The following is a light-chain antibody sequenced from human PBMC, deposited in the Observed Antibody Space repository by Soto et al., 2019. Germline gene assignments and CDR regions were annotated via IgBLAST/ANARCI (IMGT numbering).Light chain of an antibody. CDR1: QSINNC. CDR3: QQCDSYCT. J-gene: IGKJ1*01. Sequence: DIQMTQSPSTLSASVGDRVIITCRASQSINNCLAWYQQKPGKAPKLLIYQASSLESGVPSRFSGSGSGTEFTLTISSLQPDDFATYYCQQCDSYCTFGQGTKVEIK. V-gene: IGKV1-5*03. CDR2: QAS.